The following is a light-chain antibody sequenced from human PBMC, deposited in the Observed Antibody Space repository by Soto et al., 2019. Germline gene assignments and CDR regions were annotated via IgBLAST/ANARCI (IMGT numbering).Light chain of an antibody. Sequence: EIVLTQSPGTLSLSPGKRATLSCRASQSISSSYLAWYQQRPGQAPRLLIYGASTRATGIPAGFSGSGSGTEFTLTISSLQSEDFAVYYCQQYYDWPITFGQGTRLEIK. CDR3: QQYYDWPIT. CDR1: QSISSSY. CDR2: GAS. V-gene: IGKV3-15*01. J-gene: IGKJ5*01.